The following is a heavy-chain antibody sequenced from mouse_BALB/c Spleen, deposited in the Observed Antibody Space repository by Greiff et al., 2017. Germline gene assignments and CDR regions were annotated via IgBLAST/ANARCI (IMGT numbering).Heavy chain of an antibody. CDR3: ARELDYYYAMDY. Sequence: QVQLQQSGPELVKPGASVRISCKASGYTFTSYYIHWVKQRPGQGLEWIGWIYPGNVNTKYNEKFKGKATLTADKSSSTAYMQLSSLTSEDSAVYFCARELDYYYAMDYWGQGTSVTVSS. V-gene: IGHV1S56*01. CDR2: IYPGNVNT. CDR1: GYTFTSYY. J-gene: IGHJ4*01.